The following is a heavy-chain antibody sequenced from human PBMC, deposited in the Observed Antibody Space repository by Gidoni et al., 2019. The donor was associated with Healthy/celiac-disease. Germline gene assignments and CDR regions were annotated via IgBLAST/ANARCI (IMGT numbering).Heavy chain of an antibody. CDR1: GFTFSSHS. V-gene: IGHV3-21*01. Sequence: EVQLVESGGGLVKPGGSLRLSCAASGFTFSSHSMNWVRQAPGKGLEWVSSISSSSSYIDYADSVKGRFTISRDNAKNSLYLQMNSLRAEDTAVYYCARNHRADPGGWYYYYGMDVWGQGTTVTVSS. CDR2: ISSSSSYI. CDR3: ARNHRADPGGWYYYYGMDV. J-gene: IGHJ6*02.